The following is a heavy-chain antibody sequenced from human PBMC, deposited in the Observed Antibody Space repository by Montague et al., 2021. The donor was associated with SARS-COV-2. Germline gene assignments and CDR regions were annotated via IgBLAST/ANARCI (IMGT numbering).Heavy chain of an antibody. CDR2: INHSGTT. D-gene: IGHD4-23*01. V-gene: IGHV4-34*01. Sequence: SETLSLTCAVYGGSFSDYYWTWIRQSPGKGLEWIAEINHSGTTNYNFNPSLRSRVTISVDTSKSQFSLKLSSVTAADTGVYYCARWDPQTLTLIGLRGKSASDKWGQGTLVTVSS. CDR1: GGSFSDYY. CDR3: ARWDPQTLTLIGLRGKSASDK. J-gene: IGHJ4*02.